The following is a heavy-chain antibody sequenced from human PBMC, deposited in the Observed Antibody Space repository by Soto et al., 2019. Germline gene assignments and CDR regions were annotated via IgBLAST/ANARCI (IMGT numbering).Heavy chain of an antibody. CDR1: GGTFSSYA. D-gene: IGHD6-6*01. V-gene: IGHV1-69*06. CDR3: ARGKEPSSSEPPFDY. Sequence: QVQLVQSGAEVEKPGSSVKVSCKASGGTFSSYAISWVRQAPGQGLEWMGGIIPIFGTANYAQKFQGRVTITADKSTRTVYMELSSLRSEDTAVYYCARGKEPSSSEPPFDYWGQGTLVTVSS. CDR2: IIPIFGTA. J-gene: IGHJ4*02.